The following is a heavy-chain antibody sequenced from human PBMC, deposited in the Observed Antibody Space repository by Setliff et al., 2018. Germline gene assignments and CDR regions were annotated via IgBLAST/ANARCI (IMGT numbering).Heavy chain of an antibody. Sequence: ASVKVSCKTSGYSFTSHYMHWVRQALGQGLEWMGIVNPGGLTSSSTQKFEGRVTMTRDTSTSTVYMELNSLTSDDTAVYYCARAGLAAAGRKGVFDHWGQGTLVTVS. V-gene: IGHV1-46*01. CDR3: ARAGLAAAGRKGVFDH. CDR1: GYSFTSHY. CDR2: VNPGGLTS. D-gene: IGHD6-25*01. J-gene: IGHJ4*02.